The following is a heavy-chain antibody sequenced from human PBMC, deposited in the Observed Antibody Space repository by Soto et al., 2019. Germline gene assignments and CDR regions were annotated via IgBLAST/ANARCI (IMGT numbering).Heavy chain of an antibody. Sequence: SETLSLTCTVSGGSISSSSYYWGWIRQPPGKGLEWIGSIYYSGSTYYNPSLKSRVTISVDTSKNQFSLKLSSVTAADTAVYYCARLQNWFDPWGQGTLVTVSS. D-gene: IGHD1-1*01. CDR2: IYYSGST. J-gene: IGHJ5*02. V-gene: IGHV4-39*01. CDR1: GGSISSSSYY. CDR3: ARLQNWFDP.